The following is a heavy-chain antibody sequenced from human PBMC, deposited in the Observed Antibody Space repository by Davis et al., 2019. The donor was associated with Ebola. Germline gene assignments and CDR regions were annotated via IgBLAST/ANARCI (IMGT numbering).Heavy chain of an antibody. D-gene: IGHD2-15*01. CDR3: ARVYCSGGSCYAGGLYYFDY. J-gene: IGHJ4*02. CDR1: GFKFDDYG. Sequence: GESLKISCAASGFKFDDYGMSWVRQAPGKGLEWVSTTNWNGGSTGYADSVKGRFTISRDNAKNSLYLQMNSLRAEDTAFYYCARVYCSGGSCYAGGLYYFDYWGRGTLVTVSS. V-gene: IGHV3-20*04. CDR2: TNWNGGST.